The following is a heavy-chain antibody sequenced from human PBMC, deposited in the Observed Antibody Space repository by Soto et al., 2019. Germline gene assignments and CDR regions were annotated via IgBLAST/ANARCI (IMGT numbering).Heavy chain of an antibody. Sequence: GGSLRLSCAASGFTFSSYSMNWVRQAPGKGLEWVSSISSSSSYIYYADSVKGRFTISRDNAKNSLYLQMNSLRAEDTAVYYCARDPNTAPRFFGMDVWGQGTPVTVYS. D-gene: IGHD5-18*01. CDR2: ISSSSSYI. CDR3: ARDPNTAPRFFGMDV. V-gene: IGHV3-21*01. CDR1: GFTFSSYS. J-gene: IGHJ6*02.